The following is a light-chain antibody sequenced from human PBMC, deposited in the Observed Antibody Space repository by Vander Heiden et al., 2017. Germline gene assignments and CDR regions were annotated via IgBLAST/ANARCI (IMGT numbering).Light chain of an antibody. CDR1: TIGTNS. V-gene: IGLV3-9*01. CDR3: QVWDRNAVV. Sequence: SYDLTQPLSVSVAPGQTARIACGGDTIGTNSVHWYHQRPGQAPVLVIYRDTNRPSGIPERFSGSNSGNTATLTIGGSQAGDEGDYVCQVWDRNAVVFGGGTKLTVL. CDR2: RDT. J-gene: IGLJ3*02.